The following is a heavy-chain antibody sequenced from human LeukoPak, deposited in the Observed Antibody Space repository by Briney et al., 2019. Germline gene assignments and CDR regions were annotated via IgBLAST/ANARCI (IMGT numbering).Heavy chain of an antibody. CDR3: TRASEGIGYFDT. CDR1: GGSFSAYS. J-gene: IGHJ4*02. D-gene: IGHD3-16*01. V-gene: IGHV4-34*10. CDR2: IYHNGRT. Sequence: SETLSLACAVYGGSFSAYSWSWVRQAPGKGLEWIGYIYHNGRTSYNPSLKRRLSMSIETSQKQFSLQLISVTAADTAVYYCTRASEGIGYFDTWGRGSLVTVSS.